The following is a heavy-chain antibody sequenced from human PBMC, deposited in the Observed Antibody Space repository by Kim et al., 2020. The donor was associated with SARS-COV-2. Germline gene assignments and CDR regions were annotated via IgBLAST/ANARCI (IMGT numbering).Heavy chain of an antibody. J-gene: IGHJ6*02. CDR3: AADPGARSQHYYYYYGMDV. Sequence: SVKVSCKASGFTFTSSAVQWVRQARGQRLEWIGWIVVCSGNTNYAQKFQERVTITRDMSTSTAYMELSSLRSEDTAVYYCAADPGARSQHYYYYYGMDVWGQGTTVTVSS. D-gene: IGHD1-26*01. CDR1: GFTFTSSA. CDR2: IVVCSGNT. V-gene: IGHV1-58*01.